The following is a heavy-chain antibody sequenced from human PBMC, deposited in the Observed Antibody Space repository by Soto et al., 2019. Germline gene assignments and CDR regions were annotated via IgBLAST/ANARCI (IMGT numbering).Heavy chain of an antibody. CDR1: GYTFTSYG. V-gene: IGHV1-18*01. CDR2: ISAYNGNT. Sequence: ASVKVSCKASGYTFTSYGISWVRQAPGQGLEWMGWISAYNGNTNYAQKLQGRVTVTTDTSTSTAYMELRSLRSDDTAVYYCARANEAVNTWYYYYGMDVCGQGTTGIVSS. CDR3: ARANEAVNTWYYYYGMDV. D-gene: IGHD4-17*01. J-gene: IGHJ6*02.